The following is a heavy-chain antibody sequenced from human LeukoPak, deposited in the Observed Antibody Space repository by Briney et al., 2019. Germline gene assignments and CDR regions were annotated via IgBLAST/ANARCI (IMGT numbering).Heavy chain of an antibody. CDR3: ASLQDYYGSGSTTV. CDR1: GYSISSGYY. V-gene: IGHV4-38-2*02. D-gene: IGHD3-10*01. J-gene: IGHJ4*02. Sequence: PSETLSLNCTVSGYSISSGYYWGWIRQPPGKGLEWIGSIYHSGSTYYNPSLESRFTISVYTSKNQFSLKLSSVPAADTAVYYCASLQDYYGSGSTTVWGQGTLVTVSS. CDR2: IYHSGST.